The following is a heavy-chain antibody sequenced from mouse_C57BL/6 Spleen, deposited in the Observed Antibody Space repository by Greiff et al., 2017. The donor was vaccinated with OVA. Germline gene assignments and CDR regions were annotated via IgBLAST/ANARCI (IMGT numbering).Heavy chain of an antibody. D-gene: IGHD1-1*01. CDR1: GYTFTTYP. Sequence: VKLMESGAELVKPGASVKMSCKASGYTFTTYPIEWMKQNHGKSLEWIGNFHPYNDDTKYNEKFKGKATLTVEKSSSTVYLELSRLTSDDSAVYYCARRGYGSSYWYFDVWGTGTTVTVSS. V-gene: IGHV1-47*01. J-gene: IGHJ1*03. CDR3: ARRGYGSSYWYFDV. CDR2: FHPYNDDT.